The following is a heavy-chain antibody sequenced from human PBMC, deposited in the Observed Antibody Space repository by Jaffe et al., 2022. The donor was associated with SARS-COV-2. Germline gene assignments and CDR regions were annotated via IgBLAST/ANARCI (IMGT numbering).Heavy chain of an antibody. D-gene: IGHD2-15*01. CDR3: TRELTHCGGGSCYGDAFDI. V-gene: IGHV3-33*01. CDR1: GFTFSDYG. Sequence: QVQLVESGGGVVQPGRSLRLSCAASGFTFSDYGMHWVRQAPGKGLEWVAIIWLDGSYEYFADSMKGRFTISRDNSKNTLYLQMNNLRAEDTALYYCTRELTHCGGGSCYGDAFDIWGQGTVVTVSS. J-gene: IGHJ3*02. CDR2: IWLDGSYE.